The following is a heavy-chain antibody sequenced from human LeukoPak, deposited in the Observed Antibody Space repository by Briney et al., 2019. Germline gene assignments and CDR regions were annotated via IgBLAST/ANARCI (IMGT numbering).Heavy chain of an antibody. J-gene: IGHJ4*02. V-gene: IGHV5-51*01. CDR3: ARSAPPPGVTTDPYYFDY. CDR2: IYPGDSDT. D-gene: IGHD4-11*01. CDR1: GYSFTSYW. Sequence: GESLKISCKGSGYSFTSYWIGWVRQMPGKGLEWMGIIYPGDSDTRYSPSFQGQVTISADKSISTAYLQWSSLKASDTATYYCARSAPPPGVTTDPYYFDYWGQGTLVTVTS.